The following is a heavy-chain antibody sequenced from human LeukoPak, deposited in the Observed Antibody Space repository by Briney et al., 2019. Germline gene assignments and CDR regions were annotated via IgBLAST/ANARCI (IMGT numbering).Heavy chain of an antibody. CDR2: ISAYNGNT. Sequence: ASVKVSCKASGYTFTSYGISWVRQAPGQGLEWMGWISAYNGNTNYAQKLQGRVTMTTDTSTSTAYMELRSLGSDDTAVYYCARDGPHYYDSSGYPWWGQGTLVTVSS. CDR1: GYTFTSYG. D-gene: IGHD3-22*01. V-gene: IGHV1-18*01. J-gene: IGHJ4*02. CDR3: ARDGPHYYDSSGYPW.